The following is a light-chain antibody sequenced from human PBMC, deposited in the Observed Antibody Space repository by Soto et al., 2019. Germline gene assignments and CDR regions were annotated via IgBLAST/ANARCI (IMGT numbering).Light chain of an antibody. V-gene: IGLV7-46*01. Sequence: QAVVTQEPSLTVSPGWTVTLTCGSSTGAVTSGHYPYWFQQKPGQAPRTLIYDTSNKHSWTPARFSGSLLGGKAALTLSGAQPEDEAEYYCLIYYSSAYFVFGSGNKLTVL. J-gene: IGLJ6*01. CDR1: TGAVTSGHY. CDR3: LIYYSSAYFV. CDR2: DTS.